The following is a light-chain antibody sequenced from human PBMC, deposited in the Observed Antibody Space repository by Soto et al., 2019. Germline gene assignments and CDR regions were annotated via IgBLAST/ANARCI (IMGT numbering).Light chain of an antibody. CDR2: DAS. CDR3: QQRSTWPLT. V-gene: IGKV3-11*01. J-gene: IGKJ4*01. Sequence: EIVVTQSPATLPLSPGERATLSCRASQSISSYLAWYQQKPGQAPRLLIYDASNRATGIPARFSGSGSGTDFTLTISSLEPEDFAVYYCQQRSTWPLTFGGGTKVEIK. CDR1: QSISSY.